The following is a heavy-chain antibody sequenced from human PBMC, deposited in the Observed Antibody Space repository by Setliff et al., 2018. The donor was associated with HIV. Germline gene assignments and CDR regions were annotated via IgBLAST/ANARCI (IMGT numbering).Heavy chain of an antibody. J-gene: IGHJ5*02. D-gene: IGHD3-16*01. CDR2: ITGSGTNT. CDR3: TKEWGPSAQPINWFDP. CDR1: GFTFSSYS. V-gene: IGHV3-23*01. Sequence: GGSLRLSCVASGFTFSSYSMNWVRQAPGKGLEWVSSITGSGTNTYYTDSVRGRFTLSRDNSRNTVFLQMNSLRVEDTAVYYCTKEWGPSAQPINWFDPWGQGTQVTVSS.